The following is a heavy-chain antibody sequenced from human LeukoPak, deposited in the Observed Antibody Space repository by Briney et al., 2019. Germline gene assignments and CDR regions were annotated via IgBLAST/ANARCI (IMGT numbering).Heavy chain of an antibody. CDR3: ARGLNSGYGRFDY. Sequence: KPSETLSLTCSVSGGSISGYYWSWLRQPPGRGLEWIGYFYYSGSTTYNPSLKGRVTISVDTSENHFSLKLSSVTAADTAVYYCARGLNSGYGRFDYWGQGTLVTVSS. CDR1: GGSISGYY. J-gene: IGHJ4*02. V-gene: IGHV4-59*01. D-gene: IGHD5-12*01. CDR2: FYYSGST.